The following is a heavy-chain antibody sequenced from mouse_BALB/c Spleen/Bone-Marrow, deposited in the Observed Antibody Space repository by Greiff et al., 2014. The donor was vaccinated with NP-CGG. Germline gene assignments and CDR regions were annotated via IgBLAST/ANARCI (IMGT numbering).Heavy chain of an antibody. CDR3: AREDGSSPFAY. CDR2: IYPGDGDT. J-gene: IGHJ3*01. D-gene: IGHD1-1*01. V-gene: IGHV1-80*01. Sequence: VKLQESGAELVRPGSSVKISCKASGYAFSSYWMNWVKQRPGQGLEWIGQIYPGDGDTNYNGKFKGKATLTADKSSSTAYMQLSSLTSEDSADYFCAREDGSSPFAYWGQGTLVTVSA. CDR1: GYAFSSYW.